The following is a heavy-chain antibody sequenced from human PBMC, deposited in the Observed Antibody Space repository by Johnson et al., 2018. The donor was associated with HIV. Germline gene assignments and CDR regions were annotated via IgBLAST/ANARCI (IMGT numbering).Heavy chain of an antibody. CDR1: GFTFSSYD. CDR2: IDTAGDT. D-gene: IGHD3-10*01. Sequence: VHLVESGGGLVQPGGSLRLSCAASGFTFSSYDMHWVRQTTGKGLEWVSVIDTAGDTYYAGSVKGRFTISRENAKKSLYLQMNSLRAGDTDVYYCARAGKWSGDAFDIWGQGTTVTVSS. CDR3: ARAGKWSGDAFDI. J-gene: IGHJ3*02. V-gene: IGHV3-13*01.